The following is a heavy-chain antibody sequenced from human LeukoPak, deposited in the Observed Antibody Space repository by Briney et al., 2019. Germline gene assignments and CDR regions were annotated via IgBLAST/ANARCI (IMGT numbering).Heavy chain of an antibody. D-gene: IGHD4-23*01. CDR2: IKQDGSEK. Sequence: GGSLRLSCVASGFSTSNYWMTWVRQAPGKGLEWVANIKQDGSEKNYVDSVKGRFISSRDNAKNSLYLQMNRLRVEDTAVYYCARGWLAETTVVTPYNYWGQGTLVTVSS. CDR1: GFSTSNYW. J-gene: IGHJ4*02. V-gene: IGHV3-7*01. CDR3: ARGWLAETTVVTPYNY.